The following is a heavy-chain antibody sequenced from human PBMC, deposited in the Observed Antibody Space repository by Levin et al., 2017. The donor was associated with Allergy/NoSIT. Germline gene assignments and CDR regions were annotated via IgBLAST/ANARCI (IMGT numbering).Heavy chain of an antibody. D-gene: IGHD3-10*01. Sequence: SETLSLTCTVSGGSISSGDYYWSWIRQPPGKGLEWIGYIYYSGSTYYNPSLKSRVTISVDTSKNQFSLKLSSVTAADTAVYYCARASYYYGSGSSHGMDVWGQGTTVTVSS. CDR1: GGSISSGDYY. CDR3: ARASYYYGSGSSHGMDV. J-gene: IGHJ6*02. V-gene: IGHV4-30-4*01. CDR2: IYYSGST.